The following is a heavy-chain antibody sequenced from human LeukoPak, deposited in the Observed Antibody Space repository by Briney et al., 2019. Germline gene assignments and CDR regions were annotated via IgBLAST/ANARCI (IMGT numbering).Heavy chain of an antibody. V-gene: IGHV3-9*01. CDR2: ISWNSGSI. D-gene: IGHD4-23*01. CDR3: AKGGNSHFDY. J-gene: IGHJ4*02. Sequence: PGGSLRLSCAASGFTFDDYAMHWVRQAPGKGLGWVSGISWNSGSIGYADSVKGRFTISRDNAKNSLYLQMNSLRAEDTALYYCAKGGNSHFDYWGQGTLVTVSS. CDR1: GFTFDDYA.